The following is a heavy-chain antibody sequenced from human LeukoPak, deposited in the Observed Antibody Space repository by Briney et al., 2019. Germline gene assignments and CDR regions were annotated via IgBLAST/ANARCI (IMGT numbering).Heavy chain of an antibody. CDR1: GFTFSGYA. CDR3: ARDDYGDHTPFDY. Sequence: GGSLRLSCAASGFTFSGYAMHWVRQAPGKGLEWVAVISYDGSNKYYADSVKGRFTISRDNSKNTLYLQMNSLRAEDTAVYYCARDDYGDHTPFDYWGQGTLVTVSS. CDR2: ISYDGSNK. D-gene: IGHD4-17*01. V-gene: IGHV3-30-3*01. J-gene: IGHJ4*02.